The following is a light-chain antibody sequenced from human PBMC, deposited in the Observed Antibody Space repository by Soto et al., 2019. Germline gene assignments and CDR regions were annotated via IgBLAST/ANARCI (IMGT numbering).Light chain of an antibody. CDR3: SSYTRSSTPYV. V-gene: IGLV2-14*01. CDR1: SSDVGGYNY. Sequence: QSALTQPASVSGSPGQSITISCTGTSSDVGGYNYVSWYQQHPGKAPKLLIYEVSNRPSGASNRSSGSKSGNTASLTISGLQAEDEADYYCSSYTRSSTPYVFGIGTKVTVL. CDR2: EVS. J-gene: IGLJ1*01.